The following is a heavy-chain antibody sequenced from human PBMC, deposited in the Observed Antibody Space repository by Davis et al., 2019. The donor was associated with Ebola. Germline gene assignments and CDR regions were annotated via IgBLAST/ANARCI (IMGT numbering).Heavy chain of an antibody. Sequence: GESLKISCAASGFTFSSYWMHWVRQAPGKGLVWVSRINSDGSSTSYADSVKGRFTISRDNAKNTLYLQMNSLRAEDTAVYYCARYIPQVVITQADAFDIWGQGTMVTVSS. CDR3: ARYIPQVVITQADAFDI. V-gene: IGHV3-74*01. D-gene: IGHD3-22*01. J-gene: IGHJ3*02. CDR1: GFTFSSYW. CDR2: INSDGSST.